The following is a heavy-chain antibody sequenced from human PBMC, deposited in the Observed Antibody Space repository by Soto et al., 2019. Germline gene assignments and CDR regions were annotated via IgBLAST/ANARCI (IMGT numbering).Heavy chain of an antibody. CDR1: GYSFTSYG. D-gene: IGHD6-25*01. V-gene: IGHV1-18*04. CDR2: ISVYNGVT. CDR3: ARNRSGSGNLHH. Sequence: QVQLVQSGAEVKKPGASVKVSCKAAGYSFTSYGISWVRQAPGQGLEWLGWISVYNGVTTYAQKLQGRVSMTTDTSTNTAYMELRSLRSDDTAVYFCARNRSGSGNLHHWGQGTLVTVSS. J-gene: IGHJ1*01.